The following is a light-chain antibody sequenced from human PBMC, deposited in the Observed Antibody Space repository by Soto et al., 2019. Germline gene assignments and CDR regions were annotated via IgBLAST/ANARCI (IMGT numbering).Light chain of an antibody. CDR1: SSDVGGYNY. CDR3: CSYAGSYTWV. V-gene: IGLV2-11*01. Sequence: QSALTQPRSVSGSPGQSVTISCTGTSSDVGGYNYVSWYQQHPGKAPKLMISGVTKRPSGVPDRFTGSKSGNTASLTISGLQAEDEADYYCCSYAGSYTWVFGGGTKVTVL. CDR2: GVT. J-gene: IGLJ3*02.